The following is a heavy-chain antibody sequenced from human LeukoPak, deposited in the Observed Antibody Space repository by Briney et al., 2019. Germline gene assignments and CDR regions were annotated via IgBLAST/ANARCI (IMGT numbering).Heavy chain of an antibody. Sequence: SETLSLTCTVSGGSLSSNSYYWRWIRQPAGKGLEWIGRIYTSQSTNYNPSLKSRVTISVRTSKNQFSLKLSSVTAADTAVYYCARGYYDSSGYSLRGYMDVWGKGTTVTVSS. CDR3: ARGYYDSSGYSLRGYMDV. J-gene: IGHJ6*03. CDR1: GGSLSSNSYY. V-gene: IGHV4-61*02. CDR2: IYTSQST. D-gene: IGHD3-22*01.